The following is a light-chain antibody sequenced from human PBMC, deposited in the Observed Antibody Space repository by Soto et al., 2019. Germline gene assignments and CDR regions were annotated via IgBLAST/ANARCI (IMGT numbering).Light chain of an antibody. CDR1: QSGSDSY. V-gene: IGKV3-20*01. Sequence: ELVLTQSPGTLSLSPGDSATLSCRASQSGSDSYLAWYQQKPGQPPRLLIYGVSSRGYGIPDRFSGSGSGTDLSLTIRGLKPEDFAVYYCQKYRMSPNTCGQGTRLEIK. CDR2: GVS. CDR3: QKYRMSPNT. J-gene: IGKJ5*01.